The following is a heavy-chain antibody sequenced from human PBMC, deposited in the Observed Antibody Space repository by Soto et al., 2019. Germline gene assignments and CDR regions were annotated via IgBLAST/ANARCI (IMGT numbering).Heavy chain of an antibody. CDR2: IIPLHNTS. Sequence: QVQLLQSGAEVKKPGSSVKVSCKVSGGAFTNYSLNWVRXAPGQGLEWLGGIIPLHNTSNYSLKLLGRGSVTADISSNTVYMHLSGLTSDDTATYYCAIWSNWNPLYYRGMDVWGQGTTVTVSS. V-gene: IGHV1-69*06. CDR3: AIWSNWNPLYYRGMDV. CDR1: GGAFTNYS. D-gene: IGHD1-20*01. J-gene: IGHJ6*02.